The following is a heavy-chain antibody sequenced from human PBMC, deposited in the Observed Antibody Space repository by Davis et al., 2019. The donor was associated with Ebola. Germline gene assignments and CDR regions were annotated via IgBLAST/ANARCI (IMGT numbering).Heavy chain of an antibody. D-gene: IGHD4-17*01. V-gene: IGHV1-69*13. CDR3: ARAVGDDDYGDYGGWFDP. CDR2: IIPIFGTA. J-gene: IGHJ5*02. CDR1: GYTFADYY. Sequence: SVKASCKASGYTFADYYIHWVRQAPGQGLEWMGGIIPIFGTANYAQKFQGRVTITADESTSTAYMELSSLRSEDTSVYYCARAVGDDDYGDYGGWFDPWGQGTLVTVSS.